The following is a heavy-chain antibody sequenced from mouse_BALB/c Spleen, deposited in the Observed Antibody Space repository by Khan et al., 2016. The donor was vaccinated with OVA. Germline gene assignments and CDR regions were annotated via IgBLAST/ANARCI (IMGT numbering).Heavy chain of an antibody. Sequence: VQLQQSGPELVRPGASVKISCKASGYSFTGYFMNWVMQSHGKSLEWIGRINPHIGETFYNQRVKDKATLTVDESSSTAHLELRSLTSKDSAVYYCTRIYRSDFDYWGQGTTLTVSS. CDR2: INPHIGET. CDR3: TRIYRSDFDY. V-gene: IGHV1-20*01. J-gene: IGHJ2*01. D-gene: IGHD1-1*01. CDR1: GYSFTGYF.